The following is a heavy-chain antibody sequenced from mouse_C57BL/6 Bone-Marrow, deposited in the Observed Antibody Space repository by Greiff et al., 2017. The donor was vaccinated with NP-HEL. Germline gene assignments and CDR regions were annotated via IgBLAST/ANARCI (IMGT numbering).Heavy chain of an antibody. J-gene: IGHJ4*01. D-gene: IGHD1-1*01. CDR1: GFTFSDYY. Sequence: DVKLVESEGGLVQPGSSMKLSCTASGFTFSDYYMAWVRQVPEKGLEWVANINYDGSSTYYLDSLKSRFIISRDNAKNILYLQMSSLKSEDTATYYCAREGPILLRSMYYWGQGTSVTVSS. CDR2: INYDGSST. CDR3: AREGPILLRSMYY. V-gene: IGHV5-16*01.